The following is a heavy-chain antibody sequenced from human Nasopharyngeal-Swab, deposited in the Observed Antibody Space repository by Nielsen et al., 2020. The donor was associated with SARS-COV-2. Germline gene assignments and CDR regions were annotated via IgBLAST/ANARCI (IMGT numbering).Heavy chain of an antibody. CDR3: ARTLNYDFWSGYYDSDRFDP. J-gene: IGHJ5*02. Sequence: GSLRLSCTVSGGSISSYYWSWIRQPPGKGLEWIGYVYYSGSTNYNPSLKSRVTISVDTSKNQFSLKLSSVTAADTAVYYCARTLNYDFWSGYYDSDRFDPWGQGTLVTVSS. CDR2: VYYSGST. CDR1: GGSISSYY. D-gene: IGHD3-3*01. V-gene: IGHV4-59*13.